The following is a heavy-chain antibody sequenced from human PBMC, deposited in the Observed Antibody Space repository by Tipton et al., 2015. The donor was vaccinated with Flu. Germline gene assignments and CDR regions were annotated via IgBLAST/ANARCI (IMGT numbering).Heavy chain of an antibody. CDR1: GFTFRTYG. V-gene: IGHV3-30*18. CDR2: ISHDGNSA. J-gene: IGHJ6*02. Sequence: SLRLSCAASGFTFRTYGMHWVRQAPGKGPEWVAVISHDGNSAYYADSVKGRFAIYRDNSKNTLFLQMNSLRVEDTAIYSCAKDYRNTSSFVFGMDVWGQGTTVTVSS. CDR3: AKDYRNTSSFVFGMDV. D-gene: IGHD6-6*01.